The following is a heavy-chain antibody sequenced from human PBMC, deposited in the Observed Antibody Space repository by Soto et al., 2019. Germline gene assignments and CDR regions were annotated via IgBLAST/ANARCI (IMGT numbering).Heavy chain of an antibody. V-gene: IGHV3-9*01. J-gene: IGHJ4*02. CDR3: AKGHNYGGNSGRDY. D-gene: IGHD4-17*01. CDR1: GFTFDDYA. CDR2: ISWNSRSI. Sequence: GGSLRLSCAASGFTFDDYAMHWVRQTPGMGLEWVSGISWNSRSIDYADSVKGRFTISRDNAKNSLYLQMNSLRAEDTALYYCAKGHNYGGNSGRDYWGQGTLVTVSS.